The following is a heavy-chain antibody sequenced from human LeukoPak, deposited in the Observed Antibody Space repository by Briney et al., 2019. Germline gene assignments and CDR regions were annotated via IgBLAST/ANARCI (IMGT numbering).Heavy chain of an antibody. Sequence: GGSLRLSYAASGFTFSSYDMHWVRQATGKGLEWVSAIDTVGNTYYAGSVKGRFTISRENAKNSLYLQMNSLRDGDTAVYYCIRIRTGEHQYGMDVWGQGTTVTVSS. J-gene: IGHJ6*02. CDR3: IRIRTGEHQYGMDV. D-gene: IGHD7-27*01. CDR1: GFTFSSYD. CDR2: IDTVGNT. V-gene: IGHV3-13*01.